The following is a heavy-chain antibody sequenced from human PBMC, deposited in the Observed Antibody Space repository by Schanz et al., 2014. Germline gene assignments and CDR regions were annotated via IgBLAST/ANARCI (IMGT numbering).Heavy chain of an antibody. V-gene: IGHV3-11*01. Sequence: PGGSLRLSCAASGFTFSDYYMTWTRQAPGKGLEWVSDISDSGDSTHYADSVKGRFTISRDNAKNSLFLQMNSLSAEDTAVYYCAKVAPAATYLDSWGLGTLVTVSS. D-gene: IGHD2-2*01. CDR2: ISDSGDST. CDR1: GFTFSDYY. J-gene: IGHJ4*02. CDR3: AKVAPAATYLDS.